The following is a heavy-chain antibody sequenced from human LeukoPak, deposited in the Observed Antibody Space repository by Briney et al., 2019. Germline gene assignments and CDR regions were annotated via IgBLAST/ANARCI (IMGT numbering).Heavy chain of an antibody. J-gene: IGHJ4*02. CDR2: ISGGGDYT. D-gene: IGHD3-3*01. CDR1: GFTFSSYT. V-gene: IGHV3-23*01. Sequence: GGSLRLSCAASGFTFSSYTLSWVRQAPGRGLEWVSTISGGGDYTSYADSVKGRFTISRDNSKNTLYLQMNDLRVEDSALYYCAKRRFLESTPYYFDYWGQGTLVTVSS. CDR3: AKRRFLESTPYYFDY.